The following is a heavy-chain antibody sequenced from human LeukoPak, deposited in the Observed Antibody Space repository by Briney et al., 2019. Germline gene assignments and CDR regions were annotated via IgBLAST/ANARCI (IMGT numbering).Heavy chain of an antibody. CDR1: GGSITSYY. CDR3: ASGKQWLAFDC. J-gene: IGHJ4*02. V-gene: IGHV4-59*08. CDR2: IYYSGST. Sequence: PSETLSHTCTVSGGSITSYYWSWIRQPPGKGLEWIGYIYYSGSTNYNPSLKSRVTISVDTSKNQVSLKLSSVTAADTAVYYCASGKQWLAFDCWGQGTLVTVSS. D-gene: IGHD6-19*01.